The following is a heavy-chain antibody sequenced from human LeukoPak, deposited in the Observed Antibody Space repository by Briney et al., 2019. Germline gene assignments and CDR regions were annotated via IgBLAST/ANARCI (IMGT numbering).Heavy chain of an antibody. V-gene: IGHV3-9*01. CDR1: GFTFDDYA. J-gene: IGHJ6*02. CDR3: AKGRWDSGSYYPSTYYYYGMDV. Sequence: GGSLRLSCAASGFTFDDYAMHWVRQAPGKGLEWVSGISWNSGSIGYADSVKGRFTISRDNSKNTLYLQMNSLRAEDTAVYYCAKGRWDSGSYYPSTYYYYGMDVWGQGTTVTVSS. D-gene: IGHD1-26*01. CDR2: ISWNSGSI.